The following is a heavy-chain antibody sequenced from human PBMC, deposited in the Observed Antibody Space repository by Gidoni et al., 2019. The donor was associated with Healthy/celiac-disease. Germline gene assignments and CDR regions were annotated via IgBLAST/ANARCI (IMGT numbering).Heavy chain of an antibody. D-gene: IGHD1-26*01. CDR1: GFTFGDYA. Sequence: EVQLVESGGGLVQPGRSLRLSCTASGFTFGDYAMSWFRQAPGKGLEWVGFIRSKAYGGTTEYAASVKGRFTISRDDSKSIAYLQMNSLKTEDTAVYYCTSGSYYVPKGWFDYWGQGTLVTVSS. J-gene: IGHJ4*02. CDR2: IRSKAYGGTT. CDR3: TSGSYYVPKGWFDY. V-gene: IGHV3-49*03.